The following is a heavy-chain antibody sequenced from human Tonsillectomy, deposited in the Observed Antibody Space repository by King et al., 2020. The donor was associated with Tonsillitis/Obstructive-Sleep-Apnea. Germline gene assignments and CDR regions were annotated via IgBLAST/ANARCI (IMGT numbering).Heavy chain of an antibody. Sequence: VQLQQWGAGLLKPSETLSLTCAVYGGSFSGYYWNWIRQPPGKGLEWIGEINHSGSTNYNPSLKSRVTISVDTSKNQFSLKLSSVTAADTAVYYCVCRYYYYGTDVWRQGTTVTVSS. CDR3: VCRYYYYGTDV. CDR1: GGSFSGYY. V-gene: IGHV4-34*01. J-gene: IGHJ6*02. CDR2: INHSGST.